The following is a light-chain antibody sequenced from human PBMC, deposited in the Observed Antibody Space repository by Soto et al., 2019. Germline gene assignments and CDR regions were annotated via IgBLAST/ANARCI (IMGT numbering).Light chain of an antibody. CDR1: SSDVGGYNY. J-gene: IGLJ2*01. Sequence: QSVLTQPASVSGSPGQSITISCTGTSSDVGGYNYVSWYQHHPGKAPKLMIYDVSNRPSGVSNRFSGAKSGNTASLTISGLQAEDEAEYYCSAYASNSVLFGGGTKLTVL. CDR2: DVS. V-gene: IGLV2-14*03. CDR3: SAYASNSVL.